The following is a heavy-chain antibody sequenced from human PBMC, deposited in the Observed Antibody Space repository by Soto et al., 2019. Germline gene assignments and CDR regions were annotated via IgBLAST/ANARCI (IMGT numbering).Heavy chain of an antibody. J-gene: IGHJ6*02. CDR1: GYSFTSYW. D-gene: IGHD3-9*01. CDR3: ARSGYDILTGTYYYYGMDV. Sequence: GESLKISCKGSGYSFTSYWISWVRQMPGKGLEWMGRIDPSDSYTNYSPSFQGHVTISADKSISTAYLQWSSLKASDTAMYYCARSGYDILTGTYYYYGMDVWGQGTTVTVSS. V-gene: IGHV5-10-1*01. CDR2: IDPSDSYT.